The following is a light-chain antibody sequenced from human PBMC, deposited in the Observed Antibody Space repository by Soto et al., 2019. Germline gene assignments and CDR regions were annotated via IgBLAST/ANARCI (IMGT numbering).Light chain of an antibody. V-gene: IGKV1-5*01. J-gene: IGKJ1*01. CDR1: KSIGRF. CDR2: DAS. CDR3: QQWYMGGT. Sequence: DIQMTQSPSTLSASVGDRVTLTCRASKSIGRFLAWYQHQPGKAPKLLIYDASTLESGVPSRFSGTGSGTEFTFSIICLHPEDFCTYYFQQWYMGGTFGQGTKVDFK.